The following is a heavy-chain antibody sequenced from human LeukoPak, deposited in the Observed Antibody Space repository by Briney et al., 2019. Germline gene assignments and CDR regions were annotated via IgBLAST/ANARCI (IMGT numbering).Heavy chain of an antibody. V-gene: IGHV3-23*01. CDR2: ISASGGST. J-gene: IGHJ4*02. CDR1: GLTFSSYA. CDR3: AKGYGGNWEFFDY. Sequence: GGSLRLXCAASGLTFSSYAMTWVRQAPGKGLEWVSAISASGGSTYYADSVKGRFTISRDNSKNTLYLQMNSLRAEDTAVYYCAKGYGGNWEFFDYWGQGTLVTVSS. D-gene: IGHD4-23*01.